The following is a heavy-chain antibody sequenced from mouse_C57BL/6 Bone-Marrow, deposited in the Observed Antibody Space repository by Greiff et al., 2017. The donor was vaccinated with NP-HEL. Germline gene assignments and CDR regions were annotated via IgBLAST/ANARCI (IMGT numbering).Heavy chain of an antibody. CDR3: ARGYYDGSSSHDCAMDY. V-gene: IGHV3-6*01. CDR2: ISYDGSN. CDR1: GYSITSGYY. J-gene: IGHJ4*01. Sequence: VQLQQSGPGLVKPSQSLSLTCSVTGYSITSGYYWNWIRQFPGNKLEWMGYISYDGSNNYNPSLKNRISITRDTSMNQFFLKLNSVTTKDTATYYCARGYYDGSSSHDCAMDYWGQGTSVTVSA. D-gene: IGHD1-1*01.